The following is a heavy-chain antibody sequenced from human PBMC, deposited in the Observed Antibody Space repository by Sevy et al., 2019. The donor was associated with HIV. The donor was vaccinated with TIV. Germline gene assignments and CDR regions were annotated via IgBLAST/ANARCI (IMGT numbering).Heavy chain of an antibody. V-gene: IGHV4-59*08. J-gene: IGHJ6*02. D-gene: IGHD3-10*01. CDR3: ARHGQYYGSGTLDV. CDR1: GVSISNYY. CDR2: ICYTGSS. Sequence: SETLSLTCAVSGVSISNYYWSWIRPPPGKGLEWIAYICYTGSSNYNPSLKSRVTISVDTSKNQISLKLSSVTAADAAVYHCARHGQYYGSGTLDVWGQGTTVTVSS.